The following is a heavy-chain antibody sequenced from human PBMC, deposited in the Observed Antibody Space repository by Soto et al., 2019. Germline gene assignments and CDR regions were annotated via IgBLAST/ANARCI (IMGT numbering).Heavy chain of an antibody. D-gene: IGHD1-26*01. V-gene: IGHV4-39*01. Sequence: QLQLQESCPGLVKPSETLSLTCTVSGGSISSSNYHWGWIRQPPGKGLEWIGSMSYIGSTYYNPSLKSRVTISVATSKNLFSLKLTSVTAADTAVYHCARHVGNSPPGSWGQGTLVTVSS. J-gene: IGHJ4*02. CDR2: MSYIGST. CDR3: ARHVGNSPPGS. CDR1: GGSISSSNYH.